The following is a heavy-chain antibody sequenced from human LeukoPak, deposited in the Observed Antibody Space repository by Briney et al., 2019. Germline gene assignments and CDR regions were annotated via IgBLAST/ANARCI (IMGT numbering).Heavy chain of an antibody. V-gene: IGHV4-34*01. J-gene: IGHJ3*02. CDR3: ARVGIAAAGTDDAFDI. CDR2: IKHSGST. Sequence: PSETLSLTCAVYGGSFSGYYWSWIRQPPGKGLEWIGEIKHSGSTNYNPSLKSRVTIPVDTSKNQFSLKLSSVTAADTAVYYCARVGIAAAGTDDAFDIWGQGTMVTVSS. D-gene: IGHD6-13*01. CDR1: GGSFSGYY.